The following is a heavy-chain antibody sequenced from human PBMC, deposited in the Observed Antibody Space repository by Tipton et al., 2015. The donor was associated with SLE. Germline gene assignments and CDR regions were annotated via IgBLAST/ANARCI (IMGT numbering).Heavy chain of an antibody. D-gene: IGHD6-19*01. CDR3: AGSHGSGFYYYYGIHV. CDR1: GGSISSYY. CDR2: IYTSGST. Sequence: TLSLTCTVSGGSISSYYWSWIRQPPGKGLEWIGYIYTSGSTSYNPSLRSRVTLSVDTSKNQFSLKVTSVTAADTAVYYCAGSHGSGFYYYYGIHVWGQGTTVTVSS. J-gene: IGHJ6*02. V-gene: IGHV4-4*09.